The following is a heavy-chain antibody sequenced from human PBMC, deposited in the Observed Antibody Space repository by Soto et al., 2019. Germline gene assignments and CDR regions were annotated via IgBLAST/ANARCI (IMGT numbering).Heavy chain of an antibody. V-gene: IGHV3-33*01. CDR3: ARHSSSWYDDYYYGMDV. CDR1: GFTFSSYG. J-gene: IGHJ6*02. Sequence: QVQLVESGGGVVQPGRSLRLSCAASGFTFSSYGMHWVRQAPGKGLEWVAVIWYDGSNKYYADSVKGRFTISRDNSKNTLYLQMNRLRAEDTAVYYCARHSSSWYDDYYYGMDVWGQGTTVTVSS. D-gene: IGHD6-13*01. CDR2: IWYDGSNK.